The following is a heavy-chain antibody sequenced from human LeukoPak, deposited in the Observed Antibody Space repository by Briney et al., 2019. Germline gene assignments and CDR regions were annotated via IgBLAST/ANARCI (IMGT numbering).Heavy chain of an antibody. D-gene: IGHD1-26*01. CDR3: ARGGPDVGANDY. J-gene: IGHJ4*02. CDR2: MNPNSGNT. CDR1: GGTFSSYA. V-gene: IGHV1-8*02. Sequence: ASVKVSCKASGGTFSSYAISWVRQAPGQGLEWMGWMNPNSGNTGYAQKFQGRVTMTRNTSISTAYMELSSLRSEDTAVYYCARGGPDVGANDYWGQGTLVTVSS.